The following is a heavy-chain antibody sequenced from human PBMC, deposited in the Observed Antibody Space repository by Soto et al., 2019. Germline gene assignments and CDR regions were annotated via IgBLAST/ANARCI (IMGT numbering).Heavy chain of an antibody. CDR1: GYTFTGYY. CDR3: ARADIVVVPASYDAFDI. Sequence: ASVKVSCKASGYTFTGYYMHWVRQAPGQGLEWMGWINPNSGGTNYAQKFQGWVTMTRDTSISTAYMELSRLRSDDTAVYYCARADIVVVPASYDAFDIWGQGTMVTVSS. V-gene: IGHV1-2*04. D-gene: IGHD2-2*01. CDR2: INPNSGGT. J-gene: IGHJ3*02.